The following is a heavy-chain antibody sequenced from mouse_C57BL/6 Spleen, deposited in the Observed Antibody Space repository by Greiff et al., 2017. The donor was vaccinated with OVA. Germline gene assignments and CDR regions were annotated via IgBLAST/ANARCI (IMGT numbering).Heavy chain of an antibody. CDR3: TFITTVVALRVDY. V-gene: IGHV14-1*01. CDR1: GFNIKDYY. CDR2: IDPEDGDT. D-gene: IGHD1-1*01. J-gene: IGHJ2*01. Sequence: DVQLVESGAELVRPGASVKLSCTASGFNIKDYYMHWVKQRPEQGLEWIGRIDPEDGDTEYAPKFQGKATMTADTSSNTAYLQLSSLTSEDTAVYYCTFITTVVALRVDYWGQGTTLTVSS.